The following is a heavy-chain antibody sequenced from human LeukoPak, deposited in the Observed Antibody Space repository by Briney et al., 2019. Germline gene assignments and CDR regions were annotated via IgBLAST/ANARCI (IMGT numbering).Heavy chain of an antibody. CDR3: AMSPQYYYDSSGYYPSDY. V-gene: IGHV1-8*01. J-gene: IGHJ4*02. Sequence: GASVKVSCKASGYTFTSYDINWVRQATGQGLEWMGWMNPNSGNTGYAQKFQGRVTMTRNTSISTAYMELSSLRSEDTAVYYCAMSPQYYYDSSGYYPSDYWGQGTLVTVSS. D-gene: IGHD3-22*01. CDR1: GYTFTSYD. CDR2: MNPNSGNT.